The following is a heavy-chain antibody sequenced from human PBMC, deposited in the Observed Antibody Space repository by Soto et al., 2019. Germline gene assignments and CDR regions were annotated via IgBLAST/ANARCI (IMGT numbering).Heavy chain of an antibody. Sequence: PGESLKISCKGSGYRFTSNWIAWVRQMPGKGLEWMGIIYPGDSDTRYSPSLQGQVTISVDKSISTAYLQWSSLKASDTTMYYCAGHGQAGGYDSWFYYYGMDVWGQGTTVTVSS. CDR2: IYPGDSDT. J-gene: IGHJ6*02. CDR1: GYRFTSNW. CDR3: AGHGQAGGYDSWFYYYGMDV. D-gene: IGHD5-12*01. V-gene: IGHV5-51*01.